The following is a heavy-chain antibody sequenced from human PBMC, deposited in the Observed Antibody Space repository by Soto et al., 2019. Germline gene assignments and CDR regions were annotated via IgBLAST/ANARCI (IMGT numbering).Heavy chain of an antibody. J-gene: IGHJ4*02. D-gene: IGHD2-8*02. CDR2: TYHSGNP. V-gene: IGHV4-30-2*01. CDR3: AREKITGLFDY. CDR1: GDTISTGGYT. Sequence: SETLSLTCDVSGDTISTGGYTWAWIRQPPGKALEWIGHTYHSGNPYYNPSLKSRVTISVDTSKNQFSLKLTSVTAADTAVDYCAREKITGLFDYWGQGTLVTVSS.